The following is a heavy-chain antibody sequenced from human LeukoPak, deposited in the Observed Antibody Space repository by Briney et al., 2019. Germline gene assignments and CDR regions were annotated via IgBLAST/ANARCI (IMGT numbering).Heavy chain of an antibody. CDR1: GFIFNEYG. V-gene: IGHV3-9*01. CDR2: VSWNSGSI. CDR3: AKGEATAPYYYYYYMDV. Sequence: GGPLRLSCAASGFIFNEYGMHWVRQAPGKGLEWVSGVSWNSGSIAYADSVRGRFTISRDNAKNTLYLQMNSLRAEDTAVYYCAKGEATAPYYYYYYMDVWGKGTTVTVSS. D-gene: IGHD1-26*01. J-gene: IGHJ6*03.